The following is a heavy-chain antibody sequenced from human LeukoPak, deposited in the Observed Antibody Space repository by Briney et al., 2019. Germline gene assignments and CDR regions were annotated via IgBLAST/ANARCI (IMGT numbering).Heavy chain of an antibody. CDR1: GGTFSSYA. CDR2: IIPIFGTA. V-gene: IGHV1-69*05. J-gene: IGHJ5*02. CDR3: ARDPSGLLWFGEFQNWFDP. D-gene: IGHD3-10*01. Sequence: SVKVSCKASGGTFSSYAISWVRQAPGQGLEWMGRIIPIFGTANYAQKFQGRVTITMDESTSTAYMELSSLRSEDTAVYYCARDPSGLLWFGEFQNWFDPWGQGTLVTVSS.